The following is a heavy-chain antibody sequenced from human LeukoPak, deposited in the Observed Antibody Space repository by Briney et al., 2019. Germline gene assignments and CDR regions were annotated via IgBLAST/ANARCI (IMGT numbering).Heavy chain of an antibody. Sequence: GGSLRLSCAASGFTFSSYEMNGVREAPGKGREWVSHISSSADTIYYGDSVKGRFTISRDNAKNSLYLQMNSLRAEDTAVYYCARGIAAATDYWGQGTLVTVSS. CDR1: GFTFSSYE. V-gene: IGHV3-48*03. CDR2: ISSSADTI. CDR3: ARGIAAATDY. D-gene: IGHD6-6*01. J-gene: IGHJ4*02.